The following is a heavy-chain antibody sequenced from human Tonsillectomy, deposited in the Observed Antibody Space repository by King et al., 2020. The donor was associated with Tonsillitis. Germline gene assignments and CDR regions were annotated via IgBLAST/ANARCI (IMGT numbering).Heavy chain of an antibody. V-gene: IGHV3-30*02. CDR2: IRYDGSNK. CDR1: GFTFSSYG. Sequence: QLVQSGGGVVQPGGSLRLSCAASGFTFSSYGMHWVRQAPGKGLEWVAFIRYDGSNKYYADSVKGRFTISKENSKNTLYLQMNSLRAEDTAVYYCASVGDYDSSGYLYYWGQGTLVTVSS. J-gene: IGHJ4*02. CDR3: ASVGDYDSSGYLYY. D-gene: IGHD3-22*01.